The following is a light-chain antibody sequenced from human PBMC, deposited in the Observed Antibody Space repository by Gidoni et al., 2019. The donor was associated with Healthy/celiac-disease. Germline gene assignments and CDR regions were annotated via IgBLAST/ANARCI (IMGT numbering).Light chain of an antibody. CDR1: QDISNY. CDR3: QQYDNLSIT. V-gene: IGKV1-33*01. CDR2: DAS. Sequence: DIQMTQSPSSLSASVGDRVTNTCQASQDISNYLNWHQQKPGKAPKLLIYDASNLETGVPSRFSGSGSGTDFTFTISSLQPEDIATYYCQQYDNLSITFGQGTRLEIK. J-gene: IGKJ5*01.